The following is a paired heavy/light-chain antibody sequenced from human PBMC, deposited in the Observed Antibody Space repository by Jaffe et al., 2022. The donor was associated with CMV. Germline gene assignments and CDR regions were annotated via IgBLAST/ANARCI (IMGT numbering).Light chain of an antibody. V-gene: IGKV3-20*01. CDR2: GAA. J-gene: IGKJ2*01. CDR3: QQYGASPYT. Sequence: DIVLTQSPGTLSLSPGDRATLSCRANESINNGYLAWYQQRPGQAPRLLIHGAATRATDVPDRFSGSGSWTDFTLTISRLEAEDFAVYYCQQYGASPYTFGQGTKLDI. CDR1: ESINNGY.
Heavy chain of an antibody. D-gene: IGHD1-1*01. J-gene: IGHJ4*02. CDR2: IYWYDDR. V-gene: IGHV2-5*01. CDR1: GFSFKNGGIG. Sequence: QVTLRESGPTLVKPTQTLTLTCTFSGFSFKNGGIGVGWIRQPPGKTLEWLALIYWYDDRRYSPSLKNRLTITKDNSKDQVVLTMTNMDPVDTAMYYCVHSPLWLGNEFFGYYFDYWGPGTLVTVSS. CDR3: VHSPLWLGNEFFGYYFDY.